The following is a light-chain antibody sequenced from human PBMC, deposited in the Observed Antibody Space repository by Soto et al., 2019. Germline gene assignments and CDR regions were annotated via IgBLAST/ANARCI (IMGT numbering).Light chain of an antibody. V-gene: IGKV3-20*01. CDR2: GAS. CDR3: QQYGTSPWT. Sequence: ERVRTQYTPTLSVSPGERATLSCRASQRVRSNLAWYQQKPGQAPRLLIFGASSRATGIPDRFSGSGSGTDFTLTVSRLEPEDFAVYYCQQYGTSPWTFGQGTKVDIK. J-gene: IGKJ1*01. CDR1: QRVRSN.